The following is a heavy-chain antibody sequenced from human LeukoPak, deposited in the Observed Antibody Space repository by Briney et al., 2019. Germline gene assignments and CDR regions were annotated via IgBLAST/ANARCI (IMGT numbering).Heavy chain of an antibody. CDR2: IHYSGST. D-gene: IGHD3-22*01. CDR1: GGSISSSNYY. CDR3: ARLLHDSRGYYYFDY. Sequence: SETLSLTCTVSGGSISSSNYYWGWIRQPPGKGLERMGSIHYSGSTYNNPSLKSRVTMSVDTSKSQFSLKVSSVTAADTAVYYCARLLHDSRGYYYFDYWGQGTLVIVSS. J-gene: IGHJ4*02. V-gene: IGHV4-39*01.